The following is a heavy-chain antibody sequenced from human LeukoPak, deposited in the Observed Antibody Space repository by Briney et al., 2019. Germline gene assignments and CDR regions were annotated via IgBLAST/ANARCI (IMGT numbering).Heavy chain of an antibody. D-gene: IGHD6-25*01. CDR1: GFTFSSYG. CDR3: AKASGTYYFDC. Sequence: GGSLRLSCAASGFTFSSYGMHWVRQAPGKGLEWLAVISYDGSNEYYAHSVKGRFTISRDNSKNTLFLQMNSLRPEDTAVYYCAKASGTYYFDCWGQGTLVTVSS. J-gene: IGHJ4*02. CDR2: ISYDGSNE. V-gene: IGHV3-30*18.